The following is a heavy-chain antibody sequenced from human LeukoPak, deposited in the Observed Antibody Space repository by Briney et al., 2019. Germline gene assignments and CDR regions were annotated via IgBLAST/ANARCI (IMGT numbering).Heavy chain of an antibody. CDR2: IYSGGST. CDR1: GFTVSSNY. J-gene: IGHJ4*02. D-gene: IGHD5-18*01. CDR3: ARDPYSYGYGLPGY. V-gene: IGHV3-53*01. Sequence: PGGSLRLSCAASGFTVSSNYMSWVRQAPGKGLECVSVIYSGGSTYYADSVKGRFTISRDNSKNTLYLQMNSLRAEDTAVYYCARDPYSYGYGLPGYWGQGTLVTVSS.